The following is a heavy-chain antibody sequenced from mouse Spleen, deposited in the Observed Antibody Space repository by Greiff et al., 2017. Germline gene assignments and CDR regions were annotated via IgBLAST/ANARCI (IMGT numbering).Heavy chain of an antibody. D-gene: IGHD2-14*01. J-gene: IGHJ4*01. Sequence: EVNLVESGGGLVKPGGSLKLSCAASGFTFSDYGMAWVRQAPGKGPEWVAFISNLAYSIYYADTVTGRFTISRENAKNTLYLEMSSLRSEDTAMYYCARQGRYDEAMDYWGQGTSVTVSS. V-gene: IGHV5-15*01. CDR1: GFTFSDYG. CDR2: ISNLAYSI. CDR3: ARQGRYDEAMDY.